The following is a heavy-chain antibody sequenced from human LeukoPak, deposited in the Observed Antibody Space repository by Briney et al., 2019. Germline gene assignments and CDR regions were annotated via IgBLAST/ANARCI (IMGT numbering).Heavy chain of an antibody. D-gene: IGHD1-26*01. J-gene: IGHJ3*02. CDR1: GCTFSNAW. CDR2: ISSGSCYK. Sequence: PGGSLRLSCAASGCTFSNAWLRWVRQAPGKGLEWVSSISSGSCYKYYADSVKGRFTISRDNAKKSLYLQMNSLRAEDTAVYYCARDPTYSWETAFDIWGQGTMVTVSS. CDR3: ARDPTYSWETAFDI. V-gene: IGHV3-21*03.